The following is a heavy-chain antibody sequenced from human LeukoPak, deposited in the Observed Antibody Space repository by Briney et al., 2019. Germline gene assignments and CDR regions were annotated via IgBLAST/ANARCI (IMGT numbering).Heavy chain of an antibody. CDR3: ARAYPRYYGSGSLYWFDP. J-gene: IGHJ5*02. V-gene: IGHV4-59*01. D-gene: IGHD3-10*01. Sequence: PSETLSLTCTVSGGSISSYYWSWIRQPPGKGLEWIGYIYYSGSTNYNPSLKSRVTIPVDKSKNQFSLKLSSVTAADTAVYYCARAYPRYYGSGSLYWFDPWGQGTLVTVSS. CDR2: IYYSGST. CDR1: GGSISSYY.